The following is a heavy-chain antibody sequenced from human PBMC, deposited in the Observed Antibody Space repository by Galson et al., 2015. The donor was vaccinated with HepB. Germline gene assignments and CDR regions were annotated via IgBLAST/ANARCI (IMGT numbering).Heavy chain of an antibody. CDR1: GYTFTSYA. J-gene: IGHJ6*02. CDR3: ARDLTYYYDSSGYYHYYYYGMDV. V-gene: IGHV7-4-1*02. D-gene: IGHD3-22*01. Sequence: SVKVSCKASGYTFTSYAMNWVRQAPGQGLEWMGWINTNTGNPTYAQGFTGRFVFSLDTSVSTAYLQISSLKAEDTAVYYCARDLTYYYDSSGYYHYYYYGMDVWGQGTTVTVSS. CDR2: INTNTGNP.